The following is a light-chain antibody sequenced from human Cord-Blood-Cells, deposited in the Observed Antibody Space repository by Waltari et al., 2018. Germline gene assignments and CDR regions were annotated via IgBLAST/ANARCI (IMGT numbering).Light chain of an antibody. V-gene: IGLV2-14*01. CDR1: SSDVGGYTY. CDR3: SSYTSSSIYV. CDR2: EVS. J-gene: IGLJ1*01. Sequence: QSALTQPASVSGSPGQSITISGTGTSSDVGGYTYVSWYQQHPGKAPKLMIYEVSNRPSGVSNRFSGSKSGNTASLTISGLQAEDEADYYCSSYTSSSIYVFGTGTKVTVL.